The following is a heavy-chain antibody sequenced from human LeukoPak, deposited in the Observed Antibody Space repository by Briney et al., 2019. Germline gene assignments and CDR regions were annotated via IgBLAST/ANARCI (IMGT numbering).Heavy chain of an antibody. Sequence: PGGSLRLSCAASGFTFSTYWMSWVRQAPGKGLEWVSAISGSGGSTSYADSVKGRFTISRDNSKNTLYLQMNSLRAEDTAVYYCAKAQGGSGSYSKFDYWGQGTLLTVSS. CDR1: GFTFSTYW. D-gene: IGHD3-10*01. CDR2: ISGSGGST. V-gene: IGHV3-23*01. J-gene: IGHJ4*02. CDR3: AKAQGGSGSYSKFDY.